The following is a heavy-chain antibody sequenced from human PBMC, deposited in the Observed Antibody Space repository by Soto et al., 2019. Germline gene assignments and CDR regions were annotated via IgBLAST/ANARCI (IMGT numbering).Heavy chain of an antibody. V-gene: IGHV3-30*03. Sequence: QVHLVESGGGVVQPGRSLTISCVGSGFAFSTYGMHWVRQAPAKGLEWVALISYDGTDKYYADSVKGRFSISRDNSKQTLSLQMDSLRPEDTAVYYCARGTEKEYWLTAYAFDIWGQGTMVTVSS. CDR2: ISYDGTDK. J-gene: IGHJ3*02. CDR3: ARGTEKEYWLTAYAFDI. D-gene: IGHD3-9*01. CDR1: GFAFSTYG.